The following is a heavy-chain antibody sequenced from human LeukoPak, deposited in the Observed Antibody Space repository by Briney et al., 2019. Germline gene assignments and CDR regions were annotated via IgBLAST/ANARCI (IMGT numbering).Heavy chain of an antibody. V-gene: IGHV3-30*04. CDR3: ARESWSDSVAFDI. CDR2: ISYGGIGK. CDR1: GFNFSSYA. Sequence: GGSLRLSCAASGFNFSSYAMHWVRQAPGEGLEWVALISYGGIGKSYADSVKGRFTISRDSSKRTLYLQMNSLRAEDTAMYYCARESWSDSVAFDIWGLGTMVIVSS. J-gene: IGHJ3*02. D-gene: IGHD3-3*01.